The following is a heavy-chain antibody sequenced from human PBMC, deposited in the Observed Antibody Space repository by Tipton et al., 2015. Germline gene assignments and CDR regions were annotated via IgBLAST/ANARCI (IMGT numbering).Heavy chain of an antibody. J-gene: IGHJ4*02. CDR3: ARGGLRGTFFDY. V-gene: IGHV1-8*01. CDR1: GYRFTTYE. CDR2: MNPNSGNT. D-gene: IGHD1-1*01. Sequence: QLVQSGPEVKKPGASVKVSCKASGYRFTTYEINWVRQAPGQGLEWMGWMNPNSGNTGYAPRFQGRVTLTRNTSINSAYLELNSLRSEDSAVYYCARGGLRGTFFDYWGQGALVTVSS.